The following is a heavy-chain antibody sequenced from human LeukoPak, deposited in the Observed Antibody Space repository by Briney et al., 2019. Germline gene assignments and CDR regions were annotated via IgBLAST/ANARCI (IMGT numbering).Heavy chain of an antibody. J-gene: IGHJ6*02. D-gene: IGHD3-22*01. Sequence: GGSLRLSCAASEFTFNTCGMHWVRQAPGKGLEWVAVIWYDGSNKYYADSVKGRFTISRDNSNNTLYLQMNSLRAEDTAVYHCARGNHDADRSGYISVGSHGMDLWGQGTTVTVSS. CDR2: IWYDGSNK. CDR3: ARGNHDADRSGYISVGSHGMDL. V-gene: IGHV3-33*01. CDR1: EFTFNTCG.